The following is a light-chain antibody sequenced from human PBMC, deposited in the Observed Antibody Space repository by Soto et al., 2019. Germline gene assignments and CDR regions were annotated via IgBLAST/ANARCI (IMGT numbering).Light chain of an antibody. J-gene: IGKJ1*01. CDR2: GAS. CDR3: QQYKDWPKT. Sequence: ETVMTQSPDTLSVSPGEGAVLSCRASQSVSSYVAWYQQRPGQAPRVLIYGASTRATGIPTRLSGSGSGTEFTLTHGSLQPEGSAVYYCQQYKDWPKTFGQGTRVET. CDR1: QSVSSY. V-gene: IGKV3-15*01.